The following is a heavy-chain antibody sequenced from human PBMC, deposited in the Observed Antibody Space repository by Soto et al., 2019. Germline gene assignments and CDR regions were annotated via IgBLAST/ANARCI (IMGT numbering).Heavy chain of an antibody. Sequence: ASVKVSCKASVYTYTSYGISWVRQAPGQGLEWMGWISAYNGNTNYAQKLQGRVTMTTDTSTSTAYMELRSLRSDDTAVYYCAREDRSYYYYMDVWGKGTTVTVSS. V-gene: IGHV1-18*01. CDR1: VYTYTSYG. J-gene: IGHJ6*03. CDR2: ISAYNGNT. CDR3: AREDRSYYYYMDV.